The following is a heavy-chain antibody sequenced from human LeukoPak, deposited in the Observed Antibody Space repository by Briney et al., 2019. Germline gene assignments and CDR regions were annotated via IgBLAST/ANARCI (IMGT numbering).Heavy chain of an antibody. CDR3: AREESTAVAGTSDWFDP. Sequence: SVKVSCKASGGTFSSYAISWVRQAPGQGLEWMGGIIPIFGTANYAQKFQGRVTITTDESTSTAYMELSSLRSEDTAVYYCAREESTAVAGTSDWFDPWGQGTLVTVSS. D-gene: IGHD6-19*01. CDR2: IIPIFGTA. J-gene: IGHJ5*02. V-gene: IGHV1-69*05. CDR1: GGTFSSYA.